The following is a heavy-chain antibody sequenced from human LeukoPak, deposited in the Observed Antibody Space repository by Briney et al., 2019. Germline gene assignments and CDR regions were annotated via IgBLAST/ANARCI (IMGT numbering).Heavy chain of an antibody. Sequence: GGSLRLSCAVSGFTFSIYAMSWVRQAPGKGLEWVSAISGSGGSTYYADSVKGRFTISRDNSKNTLYLQMNSLRAEDTAVYYRAKEFTFGYYFDYWGQGTLVTVSS. CDR1: GFTFSIYA. V-gene: IGHV3-23*01. D-gene: IGHD3-16*01. CDR3: AKEFTFGYYFDY. J-gene: IGHJ4*02. CDR2: ISGSGGST.